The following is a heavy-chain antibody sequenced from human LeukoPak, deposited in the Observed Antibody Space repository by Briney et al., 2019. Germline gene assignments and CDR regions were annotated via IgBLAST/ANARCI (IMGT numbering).Heavy chain of an antibody. J-gene: IGHJ5*02. Sequence: GGSLRLSCAASGFTFSSYAKHWVRQAPGKGLEYVSAISSNGGSTYYANSVKGRFTISRDNSKNTLYLQMGSLRAEDMAVYYCARDAQTSYDPWGQGTLVTVSS. CDR3: ARDAQTSYDP. D-gene: IGHD1-26*01. CDR1: GFTFSSYA. V-gene: IGHV3-64*01. CDR2: ISSNGGST.